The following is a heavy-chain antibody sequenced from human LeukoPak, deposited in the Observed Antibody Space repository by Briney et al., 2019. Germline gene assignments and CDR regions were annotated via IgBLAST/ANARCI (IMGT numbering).Heavy chain of an antibody. CDR2: IYTSGST. J-gene: IGHJ4*02. D-gene: IGHD6-13*01. CDR1: GGSISSGSYY. CDR3: ARRGYSSSWYFDY. Sequence: PSETLSLTCTVSGGSISSGSYYWSWIRQPAGKGLEWIGRIYTSGSTNYNPSLKSRVTISVDTSKNQFSLKLSSVTAADTAVYYCARRGYSSSWYFDYWGQGTLVTVSS. V-gene: IGHV4-61*02.